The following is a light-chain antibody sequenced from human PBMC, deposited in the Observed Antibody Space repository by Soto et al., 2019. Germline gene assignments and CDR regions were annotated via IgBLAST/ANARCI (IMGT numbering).Light chain of an antibody. CDR3: MQGTQFPRT. V-gene: IGKV2-24*01. J-gene: IGKJ1*01. CDR1: QSLVHSDGHTY. Sequence: DIVMTQNPLSSPVTLGQPASISCRSSQSLVHSDGHTYLSWLQQRPGQPPRLVIYEVSNRFSGVPDQFRGNGAGTDFPLKSNRVEAGGFRVYYCMQGTQFPRTVRQGARVGIK. CDR2: EVS.